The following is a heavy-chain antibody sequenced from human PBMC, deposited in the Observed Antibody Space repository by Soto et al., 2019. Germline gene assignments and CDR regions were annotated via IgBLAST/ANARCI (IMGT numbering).Heavy chain of an antibody. V-gene: IGHV4-30-2*01. Sequence: SETLSLTFAVSGGSISSGGYSWSWIRQPPGKGLEWIGYIYHSGSTYYNPSLKSRVTISVDRSKNQFSLKLSSVTAADTAVYYCARVIPISWFDPWGQGTLVTVSS. CDR3: ARVIPISWFDP. CDR2: IYHSGST. CDR1: GGSISSGGYS. D-gene: IGHD3-3*02. J-gene: IGHJ5*02.